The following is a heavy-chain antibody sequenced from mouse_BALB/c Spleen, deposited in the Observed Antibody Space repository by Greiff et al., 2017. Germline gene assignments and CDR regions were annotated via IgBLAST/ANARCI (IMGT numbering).Heavy chain of an antibody. Sequence: EVMLVESGGGLVKPGGSLKLSCAASGFTLSSYAMSWVRQTPEKRLEWVASISSGGSTYYPDSVKGRFTISRDNARNILYLQMSSLRSEDTAMYYCARGRYWYFDVWGAGTTVTVSS. CDR2: ISSGGST. J-gene: IGHJ1*01. V-gene: IGHV5-6-5*01. CDR3: ARGRYWYFDV. CDR1: GFTLSSYA.